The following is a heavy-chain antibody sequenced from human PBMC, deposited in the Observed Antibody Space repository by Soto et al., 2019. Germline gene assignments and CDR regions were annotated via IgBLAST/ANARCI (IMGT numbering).Heavy chain of an antibody. CDR1: GYTFTSYD. J-gene: IGHJ4*02. Sequence: ASVKASCKAPGYTFTSYDINWVRQANGQGLEWMGWMNPNSGNTGHAQRFQGRVTMTRNTSISTAYMELSSLRSEDTAVYYCARVREGYNDLLDYWGQGTQVTVS. CDR3: ARVREGYNDLLDY. D-gene: IGHD3-22*01. V-gene: IGHV1-8*01. CDR2: MNPNSGNT.